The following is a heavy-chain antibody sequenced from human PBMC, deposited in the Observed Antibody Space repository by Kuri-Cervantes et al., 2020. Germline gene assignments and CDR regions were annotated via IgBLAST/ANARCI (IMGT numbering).Heavy chain of an antibody. Sequence: SETLSLTCSVSGGSISSSSYYWAWIRRPPGKGLEWIGSIYYSGSTYYNPSLKSRVTISADTSKNQFSLKLSSVTAADTAVYYCVREKRPYGDYPPTFDYWGQGALVTVSS. D-gene: IGHD4-17*01. CDR2: IYYSGST. V-gene: IGHV4-39*07. J-gene: IGHJ4*02. CDR1: GGSISSSSYY. CDR3: VREKRPYGDYPPTFDY.